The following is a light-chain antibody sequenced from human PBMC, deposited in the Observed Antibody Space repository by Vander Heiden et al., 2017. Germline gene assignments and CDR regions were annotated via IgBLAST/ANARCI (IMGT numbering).Light chain of an antibody. CDR2: KDN. CDR1: ALPKQY. Sequence: SSELTPPPSVSVSPGQTARITCSGDALPKQYAFWYHQKPGQAPVLVIYKDNERPSGIPERFSGSSSGTTVTLTISGVQAEDEADYYCQSADSSGTYVVFGGGTKLTVL. CDR3: QSADSSGTYVV. V-gene: IGLV3-25*03. J-gene: IGLJ2*01.